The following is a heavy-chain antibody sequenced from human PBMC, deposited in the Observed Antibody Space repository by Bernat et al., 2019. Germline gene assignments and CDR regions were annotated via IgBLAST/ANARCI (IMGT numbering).Heavy chain of an antibody. D-gene: IGHD5/OR15-5a*01. CDR1: GGSFSGYY. CDR3: ARGSVEYGMDV. V-gene: IGHV4-34*01. Sequence: QVQLQQWGAGLLKPSETLSLTCAVYGGSFSGYYWSWIRQPPGKGLEWIGEINHSGSTNYNPSLKSRVTISVDTSKNQFSPKLSSVTAADTAVYYCARGSVEYGMDVWGQGTTVTVSS. CDR2: INHSGST. J-gene: IGHJ6*02.